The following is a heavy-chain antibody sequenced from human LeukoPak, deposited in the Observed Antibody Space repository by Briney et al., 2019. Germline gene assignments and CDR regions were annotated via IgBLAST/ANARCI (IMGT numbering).Heavy chain of an antibody. Sequence: GGSLRLSCAASGFTFSSYAMSWVRQAPGKGLEWVSVISGSGGSTYYADSVKGRFTISRDNSKNTLYLQMNSLRAEDTAVYYCANYPWVPAVSNYWGQGNLVTVSS. V-gene: IGHV3-23*01. CDR1: GFTFSSYA. CDR3: ANYPWVPAVSNY. CDR2: ISGSGGST. D-gene: IGHD3-10*01. J-gene: IGHJ4*02.